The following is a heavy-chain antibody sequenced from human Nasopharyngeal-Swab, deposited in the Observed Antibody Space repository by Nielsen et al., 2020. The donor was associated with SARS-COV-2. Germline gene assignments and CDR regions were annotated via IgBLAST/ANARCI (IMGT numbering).Heavy chain of an antibody. V-gene: IGHV3-33*06. D-gene: IGHD6-19*01. CDR1: GFTFSNYG. J-gene: IGHJ4*02. CDR3: AKDFSTGASGCLFD. CDR2: IWFDGSKK. Sequence: GESLNISCAASGFTFSNYGMHWVRQAPGKGLEWVTVIWFDGSKKYYADSVKVRFTVSRDNSKNTLYLQMSSLRAEDTAVYHCAKDFSTGASGCLFDWGQGTLVTVSS.